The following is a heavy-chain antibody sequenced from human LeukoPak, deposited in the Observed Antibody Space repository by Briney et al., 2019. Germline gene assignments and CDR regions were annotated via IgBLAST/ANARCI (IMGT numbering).Heavy chain of an antibody. V-gene: IGHV1-69*04. CDR1: GGTFSSYA. D-gene: IGHD2-21*02. CDR3: ARSRGVTAYRQEFDY. J-gene: IGHJ4*02. Sequence: SVKVSCKASGGTFSSYAISWVRQAPGQGLEWMGRIIPILGIANYAQKLQGRVTITADKTTSTAYMELSSLRSEDTAVYYCARSRGVTAYRQEFDYWGQGTLVTVSS. CDR2: IIPILGIA.